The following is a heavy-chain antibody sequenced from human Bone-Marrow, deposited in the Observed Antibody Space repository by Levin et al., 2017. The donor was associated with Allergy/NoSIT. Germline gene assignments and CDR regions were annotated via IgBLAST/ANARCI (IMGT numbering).Heavy chain of an antibody. CDR3: AVNGPIYETNFGMDV. CDR1: GYTFTGYY. J-gene: IGHJ6*02. CDR2: INPITGGI. V-gene: IGHV1-2*06. D-gene: IGHD3-3*01. Sequence: PGGSLRLSCKASGYTFTGYYMHWVRRAPGQGLEWMGRINPITGGINYAQKFQGRVTMTRDTSITTAYMELSRLTYDDTAVYYCAVNGPIYETNFGMDVWGQGTTVTVSS.